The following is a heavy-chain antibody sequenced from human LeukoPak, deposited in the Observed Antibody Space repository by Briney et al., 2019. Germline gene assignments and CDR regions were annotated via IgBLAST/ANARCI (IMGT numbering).Heavy chain of an antibody. CDR3: ARLDEVGATYLDY. Sequence: SETLSLTCTVSVGYIYSGGYYWSWIRQPPGKGLEWIGYIYHSGSTYYNPSLKSRVTISVDRSKNQFSLKLSSVTAADTAVYYCARLDEVGATYLDYWGQGTLVTVSS. V-gene: IGHV4-30-2*01. D-gene: IGHD1-26*01. CDR2: IYHSGST. J-gene: IGHJ4*02. CDR1: VGYIYSGGYY.